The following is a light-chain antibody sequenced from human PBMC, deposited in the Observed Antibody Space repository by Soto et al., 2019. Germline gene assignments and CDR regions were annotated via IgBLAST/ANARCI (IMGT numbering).Light chain of an antibody. Sequence: QSVLTQPASVSGSPGQSITISCTGTSSDVGGYNYVSWYQQHPGKAPKLMIYDVSDRPSGVSNRLSGSKSGNTASLTISGLQAEDEADYYCSSYTSGFYVFGTGTKVTVL. CDR1: SSDVGGYNY. CDR3: SSYTSGFYV. CDR2: DVS. J-gene: IGLJ1*01. V-gene: IGLV2-14*01.